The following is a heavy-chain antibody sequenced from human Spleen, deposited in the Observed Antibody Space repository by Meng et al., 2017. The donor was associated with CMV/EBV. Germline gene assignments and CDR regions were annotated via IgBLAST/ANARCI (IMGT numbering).Heavy chain of an antibody. D-gene: IGHD2-2*01. CDR1: GFTFDDYA. Sequence: GGSLRLSCAASGFTFDDYAMHWVRQAPGKGLEWVSGISWNSGTTGYADSVKGRFTISRDNAKNSLYLQMNSLRAEDTAFYYCAKDFVKYQLRSYFDLWGQGTLVTVSS. V-gene: IGHV3-9*01. CDR2: ISWNSGTT. CDR3: AKDFVKYQLRSYFDL. J-gene: IGHJ5*02.